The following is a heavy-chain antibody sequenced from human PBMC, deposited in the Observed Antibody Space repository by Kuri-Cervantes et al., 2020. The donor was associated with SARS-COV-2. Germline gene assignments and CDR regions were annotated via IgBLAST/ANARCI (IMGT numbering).Heavy chain of an antibody. J-gene: IGHJ4*02. CDR1: GFTFSSYG. CDR3: AKPQGLYDFWSGNYFDY. D-gene: IGHD3-3*01. V-gene: IGHV3-30*02. Sequence: GGSLRLSCAASGFTFSSYGMHWVRQAPGKGLEWVAVIWYGGSNKYYADSVKGRFTISRDNSKNTLYLQMNSLRAEDTAVYYCAKPQGLYDFWSGNYFDYWGQGTLVTVSS. CDR2: IWYGGSNK.